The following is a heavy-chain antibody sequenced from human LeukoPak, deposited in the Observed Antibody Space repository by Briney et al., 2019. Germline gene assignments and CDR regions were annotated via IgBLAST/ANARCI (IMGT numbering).Heavy chain of an antibody. J-gene: IGHJ6*02. D-gene: IGHD3-10*01. CDR2: ISAYNGNT. V-gene: IGHV1-18*01. CDR3: ARDGELHYGSGNPPSYYYGMDV. CDR1: GYTFTSYG. Sequence: ASVKVSCKASGYTFTSYGISWVRQAPGQGLEWMGWISAYNGNTNYAQKLQGRVTMTTDTSTSTAYMELRSLRSEDTAVYYCARDGELHYGSGNPPSYYYGMDVWGQGTTVTVSS.